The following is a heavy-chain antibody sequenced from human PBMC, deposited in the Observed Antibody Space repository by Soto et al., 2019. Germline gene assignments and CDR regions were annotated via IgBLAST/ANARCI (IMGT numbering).Heavy chain of an antibody. CDR3: VKNSGWFNT. D-gene: IGHD3-10*01. Sequence: QLLQPGGGLVQPGGSLTLSCAASGFTFGTTDMSWVRQAPGEGLEWVSTIDGSGGITYYADSVKGRFTISRDNSRNTVYLQMNSLRGDDTALYYCVKNSGWFNTWGQGALVTVSS. V-gene: IGHV3-23*01. CDR1: GFTFGTTD. CDR2: IDGSGGIT. J-gene: IGHJ5*02.